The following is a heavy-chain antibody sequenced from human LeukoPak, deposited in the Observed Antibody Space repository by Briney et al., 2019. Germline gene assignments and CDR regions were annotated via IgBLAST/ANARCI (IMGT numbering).Heavy chain of an antibody. CDR1: GFTFSSYA. J-gene: IGHJ4*02. D-gene: IGHD3-9*01. CDR2: IGASGGST. Sequence: GGSLRLSCATSGFTFSSYAMGWVRQAPGKGLEWVSGIGASGGSTYYADSVKGRFTISRDNSKNTPYLQMNSLRTEDTAVYYCAKAEGYDILTGLDYWGQGTLVTVSS. CDR3: AKAEGYDILTGLDY. V-gene: IGHV3-23*01.